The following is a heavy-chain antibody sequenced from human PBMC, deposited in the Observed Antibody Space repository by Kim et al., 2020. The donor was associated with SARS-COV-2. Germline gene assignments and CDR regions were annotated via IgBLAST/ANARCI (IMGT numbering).Heavy chain of an antibody. CDR3: AKESHIAAAGISGGKQDY. CDR1: GFTFSSYA. Sequence: GGSLRLSCAASGFTFSSYAMSWVRQAPGKGLEWVSAISGSGGSTYYADSVKGRFTISRDNSKNTLYLQMNSLRAEDTAVYYCAKESHIAAAGISGGKQDYWGQGTLVTVSS. J-gene: IGHJ4*02. CDR2: ISGSGGST. V-gene: IGHV3-23*01. D-gene: IGHD6-13*01.